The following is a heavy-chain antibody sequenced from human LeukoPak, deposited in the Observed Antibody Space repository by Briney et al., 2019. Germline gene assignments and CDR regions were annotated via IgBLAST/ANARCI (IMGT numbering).Heavy chain of an antibody. Sequence: PGGSLRLSCAASGFTFSSYGMHWVRQAPGKGLEWVAVIWYGGSNKYYADSVKGRFTISRDNSKNTLYLQMNSLRAEDTAVYYCAKDGAAGAYYFDYWGQGTLVTVSS. CDR2: IWYGGSNK. V-gene: IGHV3-30*02. D-gene: IGHD6-19*01. CDR1: GFTFSSYG. J-gene: IGHJ4*02. CDR3: AKDGAAGAYYFDY.